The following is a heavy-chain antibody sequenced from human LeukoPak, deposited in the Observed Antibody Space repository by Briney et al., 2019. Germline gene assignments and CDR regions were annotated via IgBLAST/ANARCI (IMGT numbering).Heavy chain of an antibody. CDR3: ARTLVAAPGTKGGP. CDR2: IDGTSTFT. CDR1: GFSFSDYY. J-gene: IGHJ5*02. Sequence: GRSLRLSCAASGFSFSDYYMSWIRQAPGKGLEWLSYIDGTSTFTNYADSVKGRFTISRDNAKNALYLQMNSLRAEDSAVYYCARTLVAAPGTKGGPWGQGTLVTVAS. V-gene: IGHV3-11*03. D-gene: IGHD6-13*01.